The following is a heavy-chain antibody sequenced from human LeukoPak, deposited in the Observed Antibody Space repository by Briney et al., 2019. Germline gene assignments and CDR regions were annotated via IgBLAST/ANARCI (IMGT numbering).Heavy chain of an antibody. CDR2: IYYRGNS. V-gene: IGHV4-39*07. Sequence: SETLSLTCTVSGGSISSSTYYWGWLRQPPGRGLEWVGSIYYRGNSYYNPSLKSRVTISVDTSKNHFSLKLRSVTAADTAVYYCAKDHYDSSGYPFYYWGQGTLVTVSS. J-gene: IGHJ4*02. D-gene: IGHD3-22*01. CDR1: GGSISSSTYY. CDR3: AKDHYDSSGYPFYY.